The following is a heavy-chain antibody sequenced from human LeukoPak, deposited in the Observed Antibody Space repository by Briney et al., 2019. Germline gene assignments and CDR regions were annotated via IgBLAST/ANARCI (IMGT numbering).Heavy chain of an antibody. D-gene: IGHD1-26*01. CDR3: ASGYSGSYYLGY. J-gene: IGHJ4*02. Sequence: PGGSLRLSCAASGFTFSSYAMHWVRQAPGKGLEWVAVISYDGSNKYYADSVKGRFTIFRDNAKNTLYLQMNSLRAEDTAVYYCASGYSGSYYLGYWGQGTLVTVSS. CDR2: ISYDGSNK. CDR1: GFTFSSYA. V-gene: IGHV3-30-3*01.